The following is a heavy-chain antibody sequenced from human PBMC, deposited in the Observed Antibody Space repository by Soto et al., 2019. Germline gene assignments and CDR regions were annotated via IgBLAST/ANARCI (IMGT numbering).Heavy chain of an antibody. CDR2: INHSGST. D-gene: IGHD6-13*01. J-gene: IGHJ5*02. CDR3: ARGLEAAGRRNWFDP. V-gene: IGHV4-34*01. Sequence: SETLSLTCAVYGGSFSGYYWSWIRQPPGKGLEWIGEINHSGSTNYNPSLKSRVTISVDTYKNQFSLKLSSVTAADTAVYYCARGLEAAGRRNWFDPWGQGTLVTVSS. CDR1: GGSFSGYY.